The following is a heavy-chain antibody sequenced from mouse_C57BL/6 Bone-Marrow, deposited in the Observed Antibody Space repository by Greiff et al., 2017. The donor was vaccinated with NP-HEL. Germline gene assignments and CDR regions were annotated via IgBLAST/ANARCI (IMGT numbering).Heavy chain of an antibody. CDR1: GYTFTSYW. CDR3: AREDRAWFAY. CDR2: IYPGSGST. V-gene: IGHV1-55*01. Sequence: QVHVKQPGAELVKPGASVKMSCKASGYTFTSYWITWVKQRPGQGLEWIGDIYPGSGSTNYNEKFKSKATLTVDTSSSTAYMQLSSLTSEDSAVYYCAREDRAWFAYWGQGTLVTVSA. J-gene: IGHJ3*01.